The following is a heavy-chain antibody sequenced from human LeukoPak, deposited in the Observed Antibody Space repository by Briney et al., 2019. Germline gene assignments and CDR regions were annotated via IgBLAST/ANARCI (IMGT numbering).Heavy chain of an antibody. D-gene: IGHD3-9*01. CDR1: GGSISSGDYY. CDR2: IYYSGST. V-gene: IGHV4-30-4*01. J-gene: IGHJ4*02. CDR3: ARAGNYDILTGYYPYYFDY. Sequence: PSETLSLTCTVSGGSISSGDYYWSWIRQPPGKGLEWIGYIYYSGSTYYNPSLKSRVTISVDTSKNQFSLKLSSVTAADTAVYYCARAGNYDILTGYYPYYFDYWGQGTLVTVSS.